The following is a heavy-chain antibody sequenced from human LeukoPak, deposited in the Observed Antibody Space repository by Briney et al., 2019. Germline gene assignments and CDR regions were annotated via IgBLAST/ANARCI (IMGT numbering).Heavy chain of an antibody. Sequence: GASVKVSCKASGGTFSSYAISWVRQAPGQGLEWMGGIIPIFGTANYAQKFQGRVTITADESTSTAYMELSGLRSEDTAVYYCARPTGYCSSTSCYFPYYYYGMDVWGQGTTVTVSS. CDR3: ARPTGYCSSTSCYFPYYYYGMDV. CDR2: IIPIFGTA. J-gene: IGHJ6*02. CDR1: GGTFSSYA. D-gene: IGHD2-2*01. V-gene: IGHV1-69*13.